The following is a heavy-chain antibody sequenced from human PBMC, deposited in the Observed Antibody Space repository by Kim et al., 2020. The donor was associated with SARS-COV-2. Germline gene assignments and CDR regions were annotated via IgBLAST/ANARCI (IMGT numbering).Heavy chain of an antibody. J-gene: IGHJ6*03. Sequence: YSNPSLNSRVTISVDTSKNQFSLKLSSVTAADTAVYYCARGSADYYYMDVWGKGTTVTVSS. CDR3: ARGSADYYYMDV. V-gene: IGHV4-31*02.